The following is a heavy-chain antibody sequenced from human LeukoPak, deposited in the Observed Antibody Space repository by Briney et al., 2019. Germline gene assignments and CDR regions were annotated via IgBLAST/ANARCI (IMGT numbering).Heavy chain of an antibody. J-gene: IGHJ4*02. D-gene: IGHD2-8*01. Sequence: ASVKVSCKASGYTFTGYYIHWVRQAPGQGLEWMGWINPNSGGTNYAQKFQGRVTMTRDTSISTAYMELSRLRSDDTAVYYCASARRLMVYALDYWGQGTLVTVSS. CDR3: ASARRLMVYALDY. CDR2: INPNSGGT. V-gene: IGHV1-2*02. CDR1: GYTFTGYY.